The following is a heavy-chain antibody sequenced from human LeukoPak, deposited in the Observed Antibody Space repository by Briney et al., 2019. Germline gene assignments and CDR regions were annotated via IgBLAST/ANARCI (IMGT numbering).Heavy chain of an antibody. CDR1: GGTFSSYA. J-gene: IGHJ4*02. V-gene: IGHV1-69*04. Sequence: SVKVSCKASGGTFSSYAISWVRQAPGQGLEWMGRIIPILGIANYAQKFQGRVTITADKSTSTAYMELSSLRSEDTAVYYCALGVAGTERLDYWGQGTWSPSPQ. CDR2: IIPILGIA. CDR3: ALGVAGTERLDY. D-gene: IGHD6-19*01.